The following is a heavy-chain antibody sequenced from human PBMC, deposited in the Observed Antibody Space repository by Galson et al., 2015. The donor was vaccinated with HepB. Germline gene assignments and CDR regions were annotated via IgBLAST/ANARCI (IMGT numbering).Heavy chain of an antibody. Sequence: SLRLSCAASGFTFSSYAMHWVRQAPGKGLEWVAVISYDGSNKYYADSVKGRFTISRDNSKNTLYLQMNSLRAEDTAVYYCARDADGGNTMDFQHWGQGTLVTVSS. D-gene: IGHD4-23*01. CDR1: GFTFSSYA. CDR3: ARDADGGNTMDFQH. CDR2: ISYDGSNK. J-gene: IGHJ1*01. V-gene: IGHV3-30*04.